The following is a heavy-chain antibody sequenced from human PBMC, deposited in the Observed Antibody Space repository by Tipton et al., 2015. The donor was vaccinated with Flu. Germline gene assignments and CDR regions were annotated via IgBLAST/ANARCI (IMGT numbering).Heavy chain of an antibody. J-gene: IGHJ4*02. V-gene: IGHV4-4*07. CDR3: ARGSGSGTYVIFDY. Sequence: TLSLTCTVSGGSMSSFYWSWIRQPAGKGLEWIGRMYTSGTAKYHPSFKSRVTMSVDTSKNQFSLKLSSVTAADTAFYYGARGSGSGTYVIFDYWGQGTLVTVSS. CDR2: MYTSGTA. CDR1: GGSMSSFY. D-gene: IGHD3-10*01.